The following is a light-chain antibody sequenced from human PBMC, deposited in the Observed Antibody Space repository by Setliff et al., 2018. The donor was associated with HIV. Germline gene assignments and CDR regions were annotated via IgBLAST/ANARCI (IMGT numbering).Light chain of an antibody. J-gene: IGLJ3*02. CDR3: SSYTSTSTLV. V-gene: IGLV2-18*02. Sequence: QSALAQPPSVSGSPGQSVTISCTGTNSDVGYYNRVSWYQQPPGTAPKLMIYEVRNRPSGVPDRFSGSKSGNTASLTISGLLPEDEADYYCSSYTSTSTLVFGGGTKVTVL. CDR1: NSDVGYYNR. CDR2: EVR.